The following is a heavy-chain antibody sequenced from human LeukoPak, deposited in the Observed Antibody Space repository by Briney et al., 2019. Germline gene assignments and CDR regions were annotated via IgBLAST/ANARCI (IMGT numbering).Heavy chain of an antibody. CDR1: GGSISSYY. Sequence: SETLSLTCTVSGGSISSYYWSWIRQPAGKGLEWIGRIYTSGSTNYNPSLKSRVTMSVDTSKNQFSLKLSSVTAANTAVYYCARAPRAGYFDWLLRGKFDYWGQGTLVTVSS. CDR3: ARAPRAGYFDWLLRGKFDY. V-gene: IGHV4-4*07. D-gene: IGHD3-9*01. CDR2: IYTSGST. J-gene: IGHJ4*02.